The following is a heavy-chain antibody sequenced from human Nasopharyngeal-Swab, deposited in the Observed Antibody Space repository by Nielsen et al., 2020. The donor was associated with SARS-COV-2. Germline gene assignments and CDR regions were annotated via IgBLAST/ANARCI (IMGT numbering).Heavy chain of an antibody. CDR3: ARVAGLIAAAGDY. V-gene: IGHV3-21*01. J-gene: IGHJ4*02. Sequence: VREAPGKGLEWVSSISSSSSYIYYADSVKGRFTISRDNAKNSLYLQMNSLRAEDTAVYYCARVAGLIAAAGDYWGQGTLVIVSS. D-gene: IGHD6-13*01. CDR2: ISSSSSYI.